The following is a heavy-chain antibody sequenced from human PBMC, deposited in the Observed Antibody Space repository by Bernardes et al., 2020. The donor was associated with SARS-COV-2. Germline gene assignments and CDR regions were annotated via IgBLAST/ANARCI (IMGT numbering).Heavy chain of an antibody. J-gene: IGHJ4*02. Sequence: AVQVSCKASAYTFTGYFIYYVRQAPGHRVEWMEWINPNTAGANYVQKFQGRVTMTRDTSITTAYMDLSRLGSDDTAYYYCARTRTTISTTGIPVDYWGQGTLVTVSS. CDR1: AYTFTGYF. D-gene: IGHD2-21*02. CDR2: INPNTAGA. CDR3: ARTRTTISTTGIPVDY. V-gene: IGHV1-2*02.